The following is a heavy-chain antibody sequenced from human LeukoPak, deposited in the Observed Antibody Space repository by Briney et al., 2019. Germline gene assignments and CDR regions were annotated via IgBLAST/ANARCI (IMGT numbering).Heavy chain of an antibody. CDR2: ISSSSTTI. Sequence: GGSLRLSCAASGFTFSNYEITWVRQAPGKGLEWVSYISSSSTTIYYADSVKGRFTISRDNAKNSLYLQMNSLRAEDTAVYYCARDHHRRLYDSQARDTFDFWGQGTMVTVSS. D-gene: IGHD3-22*01. V-gene: IGHV3-48*01. J-gene: IGHJ3*01. CDR1: GFTFSNYE. CDR3: ARDHHRRLYDSQARDTFDF.